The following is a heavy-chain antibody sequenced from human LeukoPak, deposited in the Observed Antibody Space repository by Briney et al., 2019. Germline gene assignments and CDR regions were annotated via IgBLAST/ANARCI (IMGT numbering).Heavy chain of an antibody. CDR2: FYYREST. CDR3: SSLGVGGPPHV. Sequence: SETLSLTCTVSGGSISSSSYYWRWIRQPPGKGLEWIGSFYYRESTYYNPSLKSRVTISVDTSKNQFSLKQSSVTAADTAVYYCSSLGVGGPPHVWGQGTTVTVSS. J-gene: IGHJ6*02. CDR1: GGSISSSSYY. V-gene: IGHV4-39*01. D-gene: IGHD3-16*01.